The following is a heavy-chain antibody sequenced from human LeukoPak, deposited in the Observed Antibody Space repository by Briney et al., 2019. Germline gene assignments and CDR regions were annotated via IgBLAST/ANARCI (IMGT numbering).Heavy chain of an antibody. CDR3: ARQQGAGSYYSRAIDY. V-gene: IGHV5-51*01. J-gene: IGHJ4*02. Sequence: GESLKILCGTSGYSFITYWDGWVRQMPGKGLEGMGIIYPGDSDTRYSPSFQGQVTISADKSNSTAYLQLSRLKAADSAMYYCARQQGAGSYYSRAIDYWGQKTLVTVSS. CDR2: IYPGDSDT. CDR1: GYSFITYW. D-gene: IGHD3-10*01.